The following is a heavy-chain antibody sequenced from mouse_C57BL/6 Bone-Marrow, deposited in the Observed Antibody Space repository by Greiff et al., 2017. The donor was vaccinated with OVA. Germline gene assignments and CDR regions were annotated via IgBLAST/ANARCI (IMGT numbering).Heavy chain of an antibody. CDR1: GYTFTRYW. Sequence: QVQLQQPGAELVKPGASVKLSCKASGYTFTRYWMHWVKQRPGRGLEWIGRIDPNSGGTKYNEKFKSKATLTVDKPSSTAYMQLSSLTSEDSAVYYCARSPFITTVVRYAMDYWGQGTSVTVSS. CDR3: ARSPFITTVVRYAMDY. CDR2: IDPNSGGT. J-gene: IGHJ4*01. D-gene: IGHD1-1*01. V-gene: IGHV1-72*01.